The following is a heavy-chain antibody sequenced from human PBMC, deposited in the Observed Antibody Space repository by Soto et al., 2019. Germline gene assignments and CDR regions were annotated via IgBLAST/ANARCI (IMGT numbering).Heavy chain of an antibody. V-gene: IGHV4-39*01. J-gene: IGHJ4*02. CDR1: GDSIRSTNYY. CDR3: ARLFFGELYY. D-gene: IGHD3-10*01. CDR2: VYYTGNT. Sequence: SETLSLTCTVSGDSIRSTNYYWGWIREPPGKGLEWIGSVYYTGNTHYNPSLNSRVTISVDTSKTHFSLKLSFVTAADTAVYFCARLFFGELYYWGQGILVTVSS.